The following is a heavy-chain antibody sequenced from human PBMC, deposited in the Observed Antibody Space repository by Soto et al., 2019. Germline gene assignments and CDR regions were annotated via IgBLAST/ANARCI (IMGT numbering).Heavy chain of an antibody. V-gene: IGHV1-46*01. D-gene: IGHD5-12*01. J-gene: IGHJ5*02. CDR2: INPSGGST. CDR1: GYTFTSYY. Sequence: ASVKVSCKASGYTFTSYYMHWVRQAPGQGLEWMGIINPSGGSTSYAQKFQGRVTMTRDTSTSTVYMELSSLRSEDTAVYYCARAPRDLRDGYNYGWFDPWGQGTLVTVSS. CDR3: ARAPRDLRDGYNYGWFDP.